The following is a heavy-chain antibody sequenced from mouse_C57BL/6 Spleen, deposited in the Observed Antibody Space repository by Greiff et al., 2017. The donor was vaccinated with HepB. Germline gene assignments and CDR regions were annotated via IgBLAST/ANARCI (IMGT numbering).Heavy chain of an antibody. D-gene: IGHD1-1*01. J-gene: IGHJ2*01. Sequence: QVQLQQPGAELVRPGSSVKLSCKASGYTFTSYWMHWVKQRPIQGLEWIGNIDPSDSETHYNQKFKDKATLTVDKSSSTAYMQLSSLTSEDSAVYYCARGFITTLVPFDYWGQGTTLTVSS. CDR2: IDPSDSET. CDR1: GYTFTSYW. V-gene: IGHV1-52*01. CDR3: ARGFITTLVPFDY.